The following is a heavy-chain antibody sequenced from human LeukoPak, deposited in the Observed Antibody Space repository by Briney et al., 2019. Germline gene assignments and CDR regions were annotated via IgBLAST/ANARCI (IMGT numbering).Heavy chain of an antibody. J-gene: IGHJ4*02. V-gene: IGHV4-34*01. Sequence: PSETLSLTCAASGDSFIGYFWTWIRQAPGKGREWIGDINHSGRTNYNPSLQRRVSISVDTSKNQFSLNVTSVTGADTAVYYCARTSGFFDSSGFYQQNPYYFQYWGQGVLVTVSS. CDR3: ARTSGFFDSSGFYQQNPYYFQY. D-gene: IGHD3-22*01. CDR1: GDSFIGYF. CDR2: INHSGRT.